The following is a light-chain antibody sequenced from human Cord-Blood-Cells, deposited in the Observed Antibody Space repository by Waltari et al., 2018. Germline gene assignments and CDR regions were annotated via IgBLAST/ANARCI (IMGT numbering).Light chain of an antibody. CDR2: AAS. CDR3: QQSYSTPLT. V-gene: IGKV1-39*01. CDR1: QSIRSY. Sequence: DIQMTQSPSSLSASVGDRVTITCRESQSIRSYLNWYQQKPGQAPKLLIYAASSLQSGVPSRVSGSGSGTDFTLTISSLQPEDFATYYCQQSYSTPLTVGPGTKVDIK. J-gene: IGKJ3*01.